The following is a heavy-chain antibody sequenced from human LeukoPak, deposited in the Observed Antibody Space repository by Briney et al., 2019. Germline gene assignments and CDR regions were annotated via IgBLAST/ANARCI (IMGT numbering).Heavy chain of an antibody. V-gene: IGHV1-18*01. CDR2: ISAYNGKK. CDR1: GYTFTSYG. D-gene: IGHD2-15*01. CDR3: ASASYYGGYYYFDY. J-gene: IGHJ4*02. Sequence: ASVKVSCKASGYTFTSYGISWVRQAPGQGLEWMGWISAYNGKKNYAQKLQGTVPMTTDTSTSTAYMELRSLRSDDTAVYYCASASYYGGYYYFDYWGQGTLVTVSS.